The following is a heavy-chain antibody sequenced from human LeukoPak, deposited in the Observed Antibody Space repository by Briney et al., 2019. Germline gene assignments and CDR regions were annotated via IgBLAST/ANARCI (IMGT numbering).Heavy chain of an antibody. CDR2: ISSSGSTI. CDR3: ARDDTVAGNFDY. CDR1: GFTFSSYE. J-gene: IGHJ4*02. D-gene: IGHD6-19*01. V-gene: IGHV3-48*03. Sequence: GGSLRLSCAASGFTFSSYEMNWVRQAPGKGLEWVSYISSSGSTIWYADSVKGRFTISRDNAKNSLYLQMNSVRAEDTAIYYCARDDTVAGNFDYWGQGTLVTVSS.